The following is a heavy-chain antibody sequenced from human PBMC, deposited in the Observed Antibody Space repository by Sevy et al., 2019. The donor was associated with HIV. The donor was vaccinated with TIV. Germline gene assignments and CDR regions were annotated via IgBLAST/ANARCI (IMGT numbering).Heavy chain of an antibody. CDR1: GYTFTSYG. V-gene: IGHV1-18*01. D-gene: IGHD2-2*01. CDR3: AREGRLEVVPAAAYYYYGMDV. Sequence: ASVKVSCKASGYTFTSYGISWVRQAPGQGLEWMGWISAYNGNTNYAQKLQGRVTMTTDTSTSTAYMELRSLRSDDTAVYYCAREGRLEVVPAAAYYYYGMDVWGQGTTVTVSS. CDR2: ISAYNGNT. J-gene: IGHJ6*02.